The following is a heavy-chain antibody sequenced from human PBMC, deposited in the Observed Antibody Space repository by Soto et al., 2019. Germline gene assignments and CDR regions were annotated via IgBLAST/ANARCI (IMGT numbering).Heavy chain of an antibody. CDR3: ARDPLWGTAMVLWYFDL. Sequence: PGGSLRLSCAASGFTFSSYSMNWVRQAPGKGPEWVAVISYDGSNKYYADSVKGRFTISRDNSKNTLYLQMNSLRAEDTAVYYCARDPLWGTAMVLWYFDLWGRGTLVTVSA. V-gene: IGHV3-30*03. D-gene: IGHD5-18*01. CDR1: GFTFSSYS. CDR2: ISYDGSNK. J-gene: IGHJ2*01.